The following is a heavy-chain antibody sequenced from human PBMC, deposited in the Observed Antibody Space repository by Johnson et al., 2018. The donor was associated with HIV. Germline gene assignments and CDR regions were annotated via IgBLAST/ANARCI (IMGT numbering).Heavy chain of an antibody. D-gene: IGHD2-21*01. CDR3: ARERGGRHTFDI. CDR2: TSYDGRKT. J-gene: IGHJ3*02. Sequence: QEQLVESGGGVVQPGGSLRLSCAASGFPISRFAVHWIRQAPGKGLEWVGVTSYDGRKTHYADSVKGRFSLSRDNSKNTVYLQMTSLRAEDTAVYYCARERGGRHTFDIWGQGTMVAVSS. CDR1: GFPISRFA. V-gene: IGHV3-30*14.